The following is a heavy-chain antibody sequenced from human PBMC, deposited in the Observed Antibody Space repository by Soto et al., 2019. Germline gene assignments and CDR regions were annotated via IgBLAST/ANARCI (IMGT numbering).Heavy chain of an antibody. CDR2: IIPILCIA. D-gene: IGHD5-12*01. Sequence: SVKVSCKASGGTFSSYTISCVRQAPGQGLEWMGRIIPILCIANYAQKFQGRVTITADKSASTAYMELSSLRSEDTAVYYCARDPRRYSGYARFDPWGQGTLVTXSS. CDR3: ARDPRRYSGYARFDP. J-gene: IGHJ5*02. CDR1: GGTFSSYT. V-gene: IGHV1-69*04.